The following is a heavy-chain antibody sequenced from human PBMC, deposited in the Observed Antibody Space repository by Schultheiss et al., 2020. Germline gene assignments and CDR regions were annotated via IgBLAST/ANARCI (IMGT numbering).Heavy chain of an antibody. V-gene: IGHV1-24*01. Sequence: ASVKVSCKVSGYTLTELSMHWVRQAPGKGLEWMGGFDPEDGETIYAQKFQGRVTMTEDTSTDTAYMELSSLRSEDTAVYYCATTVFGAAPPNKNQYSSYYYYYGMDVWGQGTTVNVYS. CDR3: ATTVFGAAPPNKNQYSSYYYYYGMDV. CDR2: FDPEDGET. CDR1: GYTLTELS. D-gene: IGHD6-13*01. J-gene: IGHJ6*02.